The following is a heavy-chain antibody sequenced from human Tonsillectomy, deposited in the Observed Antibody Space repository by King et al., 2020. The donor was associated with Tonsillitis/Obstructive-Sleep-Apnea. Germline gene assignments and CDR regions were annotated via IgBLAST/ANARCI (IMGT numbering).Heavy chain of an antibody. CDR1: GFTFDDYG. CDR2: ISWNSGSI. D-gene: IGHD1-26*01. Sequence: VQLVESGGGLIQPDRSLRLSCAASGFTFDDYGMHWVRQAPGKGLEWVSSISWNSGSIGYADSVKGRFTISRDNAQKSLYLQMNSLGAEDTALYYCAVGLPADSWGQGTLVTVSS. V-gene: IGHV3-9*01. J-gene: IGHJ4*02. CDR3: AVGLPADS.